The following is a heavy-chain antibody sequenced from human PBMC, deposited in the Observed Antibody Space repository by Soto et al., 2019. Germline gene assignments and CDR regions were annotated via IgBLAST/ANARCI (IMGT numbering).Heavy chain of an antibody. D-gene: IGHD6-19*01. CDR1: GGSFSGYY. CDR2: INHSGST. V-gene: IGHV4-34*01. CDR3: ARGRDRPSYIAVAAPEFDY. J-gene: IGHJ4*02. Sequence: SETLSLTCAVYGGSFSGYYWSWIRQPPGKGLEWIGEINHSGSTNYNPSLKSRVTISVDTSKNQFSLKLSSVTAADTAVYYCARGRDRPSYIAVAAPEFDYWGQGTLVTVSS.